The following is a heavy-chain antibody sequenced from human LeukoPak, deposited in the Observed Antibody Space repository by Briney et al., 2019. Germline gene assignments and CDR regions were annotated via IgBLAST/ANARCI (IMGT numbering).Heavy chain of an antibody. V-gene: IGHV1-69*05. Sequence: SVKVSCKASGGTFSSYAISWVRQAPGQGLEWMGGIIPIFGTANYAQKFQGRVTITTDESTSTAYMELSSLRSEDTAVYYCAIPAAGPLGFQHRGQGTLVTVSS. CDR3: AIPAAGPLGFQH. CDR1: GGTFSSYA. J-gene: IGHJ1*01. CDR2: IIPIFGTA. D-gene: IGHD6-13*01.